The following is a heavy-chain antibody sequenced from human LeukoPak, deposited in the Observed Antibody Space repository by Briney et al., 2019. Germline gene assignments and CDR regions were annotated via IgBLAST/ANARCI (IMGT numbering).Heavy chain of an antibody. V-gene: IGHV4-34*01. Sequence: SETLSLTCAVYGGSFSGYYWSWIRQPPGKGLEWIGEINHSGSTNYNPPLKSRVTISVDTSKNQFSLKLSSVTAADTAVYYCARGWTFDPWGQGTLVTVSS. CDR3: ARGWTFDP. D-gene: IGHD3/OR15-3a*01. J-gene: IGHJ5*02. CDR1: GGSFSGYY. CDR2: INHSGST.